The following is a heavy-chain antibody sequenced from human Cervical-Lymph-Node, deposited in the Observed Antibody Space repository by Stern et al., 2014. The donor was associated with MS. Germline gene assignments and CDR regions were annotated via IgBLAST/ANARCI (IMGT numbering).Heavy chain of an antibody. Sequence: VQLVQSGAEVKKPGSSVKVSCKASGGTFSNYVLNWVRQAPGQGLEWMGGIIPILGTTAYAQKFQGRVTIIADESTSTAYMELSSLRAEDTAVYYCARSHREYGDLFDFWGQGTLVTVSS. J-gene: IGHJ4*02. D-gene: IGHD4-17*01. V-gene: IGHV1-69*01. CDR1: GGTFSNYV. CDR3: ARSHREYGDLFDF. CDR2: IIPILGTT.